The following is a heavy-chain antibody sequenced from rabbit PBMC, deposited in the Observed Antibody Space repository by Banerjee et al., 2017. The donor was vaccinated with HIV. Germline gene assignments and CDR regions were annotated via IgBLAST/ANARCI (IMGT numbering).Heavy chain of an antibody. D-gene: IGHD4-1*01. CDR2: IYTGSGST. Sequence: QSLEESGGDLVKPGASLTLTCTASGFDFSTTYFICWVRQAPGKGLEWIGCIYTGSGSTYYASWAKGRFTTSKTSSTTVTLQMTSLTAADTATYSCARTDDSSGWTRLDLWGPGTLVTV. CDR1: GFDFSTTYF. V-gene: IGHV1S40*01. CDR3: ARTDDSSGWTRLDL. J-gene: IGHJ3*01.